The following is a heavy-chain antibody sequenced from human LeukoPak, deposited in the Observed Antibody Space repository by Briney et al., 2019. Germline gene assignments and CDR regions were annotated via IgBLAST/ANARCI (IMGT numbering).Heavy chain of an antibody. V-gene: IGHV4-31*03. D-gene: IGHD2-2*02. CDR3: AKASVAIPQYCNS. Sequence: PSQTLSLTCTVSGGSISSGGYYWSWIRQHPGKGLEWIGYIYYSGSTYYNPSLKSRVTISVDTSKNQFSLKLSSVTAADTAVYFCAKASVAIPQYCNSWGQGTLVTVSS. CDR2: IYYSGST. J-gene: IGHJ5*02. CDR1: GGSISSGGYY.